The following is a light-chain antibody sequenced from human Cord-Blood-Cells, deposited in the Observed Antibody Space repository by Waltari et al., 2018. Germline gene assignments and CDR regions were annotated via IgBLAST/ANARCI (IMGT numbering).Light chain of an antibody. Sequence: DIPMTQSPSSLSASVGDRVTITCQASQDLSNYLNWYQQKPGKAPKLLIYDASNLETGVPSRFSGSGSGTDFTFTISSLQPEDIATYYCQQYDNLPFTFGPGTKVDIK. J-gene: IGKJ3*01. CDR2: DAS. V-gene: IGKV1-33*01. CDR1: QDLSNY. CDR3: QQYDNLPFT.